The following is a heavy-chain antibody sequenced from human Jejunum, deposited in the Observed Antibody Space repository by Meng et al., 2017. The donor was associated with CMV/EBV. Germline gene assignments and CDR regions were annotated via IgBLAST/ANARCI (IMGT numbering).Heavy chain of an antibody. D-gene: IGHD5-12*01. CDR2: IDHLRRT. J-gene: IGHJ4*02. CDR3: ATADEYAIKY. CDR1: GGSFSAYT. V-gene: IGHV4-34*01. Sequence: GQLQEWGAGVLKPSETRPLTCTLSGGSFSAYTWSWIRQAPGKGLEWIAEIDHLRRTNFNPSLKSRVSISRDTSRDQFSLRLNSVTAADTAVYYCATADEYAIKYWGQGTLVTVSS.